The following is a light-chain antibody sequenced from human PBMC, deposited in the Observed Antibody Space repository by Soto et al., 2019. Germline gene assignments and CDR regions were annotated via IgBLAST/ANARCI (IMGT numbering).Light chain of an antibody. CDR3: QQYGSSPGT. Sequence: ILLTQTPSTLSLSPGERATLSCRASQSVSSSYLAWYQQKPGQAPKLLIFGASIRATDIPDRFSGSGSGTDFTLTISRLEPEDFAVYYCQQYGSSPGTFGQGTKVDI. CDR1: QSVSSSY. V-gene: IGKV3-20*01. J-gene: IGKJ1*01. CDR2: GAS.